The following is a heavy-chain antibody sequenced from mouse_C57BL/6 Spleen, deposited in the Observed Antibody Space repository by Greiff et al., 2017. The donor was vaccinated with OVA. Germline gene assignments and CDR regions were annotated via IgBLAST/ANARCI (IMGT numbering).Heavy chain of an antibody. J-gene: IGHJ2*01. V-gene: IGHV14-2*01. CDR1: GFNIKDYY. CDR3: APAQATSLDY. D-gene: IGHD3-2*02. CDR2: IDPEAGET. Sequence: VQLQQSGAELVKPGASVKLSCTSSGFNIKDYYMHWVKQRTEQGLEWIGRIDPEAGETKYAPKFQGKATITADTSSNTAYLQLSSRTSEDTAVYYCAPAQATSLDYWGQGTTLTVSS.